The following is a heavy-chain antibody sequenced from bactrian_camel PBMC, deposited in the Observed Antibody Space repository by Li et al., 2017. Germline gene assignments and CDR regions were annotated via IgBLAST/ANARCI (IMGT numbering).Heavy chain of an antibody. V-gene: IGHV3S53*01. Sequence: HVQLVESGGGLVQAGDALRLSCAVSGYTYGIRYMGWFRQVPGKQREGVASIDRNGRIFYVDSVKGRFTISHDFRKNTVYLEMNSLKPEDTALYYCAVRYAYASNCGPNTQYNRWGRGTQVTVS. CDR2: IDRNGRI. D-gene: IGHD6*01. J-gene: IGHJ4*01. CDR3: AVRYAYASNCGPNTQYNR. CDR1: GYTYGIRY.